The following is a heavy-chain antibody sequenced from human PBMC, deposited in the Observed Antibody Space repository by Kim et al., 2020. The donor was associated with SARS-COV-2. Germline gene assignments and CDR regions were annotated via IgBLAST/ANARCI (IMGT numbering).Heavy chain of an antibody. D-gene: IGHD3-16*01. CDR2: IYYSGST. Sequence: SETLSLTCTVSGGSISSYYWSWIRQPPGKGLEWIGYIYYSGSTNYNPSLKSRVTISVDTSKNQFSLKLSSVTAADTAVYYCARVGAADDAFDIWGQGTMVTVSS. V-gene: IGHV4-59*01. CDR3: ARVGAADDAFDI. CDR1: GGSISSYY. J-gene: IGHJ3*02.